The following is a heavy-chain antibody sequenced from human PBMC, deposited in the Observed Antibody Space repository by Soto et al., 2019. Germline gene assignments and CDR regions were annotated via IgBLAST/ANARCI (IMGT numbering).Heavy chain of an antibody. Sequence: VKVSCKASGGTFSSSGFSWVRQAPGQGLEWMGMIVPSLDTTNYAQKFQARVTITADEVTSTAYMELRSLRSEDTAVYYCARWPQPRYTADPYAVDVWGQGTRVTVSS. V-gene: IGHV1-69*11. CDR1: GGTFSSSG. CDR2: IVPSLDTT. CDR3: ARWPQPRYTADPYAVDV. D-gene: IGHD3-16*02. J-gene: IGHJ6*02.